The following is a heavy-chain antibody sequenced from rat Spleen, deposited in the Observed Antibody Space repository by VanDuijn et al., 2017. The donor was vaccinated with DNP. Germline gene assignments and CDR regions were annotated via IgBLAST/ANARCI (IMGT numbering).Heavy chain of an antibody. CDR3: ATSLTGRA. CDR2: ISPSGSNT. V-gene: IGHV5S23*01. CDR1: GFAFSNYD. Sequence: EVQLVESGGDLVQPGRSLKLSCAASGFAFSNYDMAWVRQAPTKGLEWVASISPSGSNTYYRDSVKGRFTISRDDAKSTLHLQMDSLRSEDTATYYCATSLTGRAWGQGVMVTVSS. J-gene: IGHJ2*01. D-gene: IGHD5-1*01.